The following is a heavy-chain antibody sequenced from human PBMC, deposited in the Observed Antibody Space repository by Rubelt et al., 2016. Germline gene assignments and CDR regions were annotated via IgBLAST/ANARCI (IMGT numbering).Heavy chain of an antibody. V-gene: IGHV3-NL1*01. CDR2: IYSGGCT. CDR3: AMLGATDRTGGGY. Sequence: VQLLESGGGLVQPGRSLRLSCAASGFTFSSYGMHWVRQAPGKGLAWLAVIYSGGCTYYADSVKGRFTISRHNSKNTLYLQMNSLRAEDTAVYYCAMLGATDRTGGGYWGQGTLVTVSS. CDR1: GFTFSSYG. D-gene: IGHD1-26*01. J-gene: IGHJ4*02.